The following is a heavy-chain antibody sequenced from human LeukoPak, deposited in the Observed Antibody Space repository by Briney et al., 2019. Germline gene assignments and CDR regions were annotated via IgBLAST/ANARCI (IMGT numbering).Heavy chain of an antibody. D-gene: IGHD6-13*01. Sequence: ASVKVSCKAAGYTFVSHGISWVRLAPGQGLEWMGWISAYNGDTKYAQKFQARVTMTTDTSTSTAYMELRSLRSDDTAVYYCARQGRGEQPPLDYWGQGTLVTVSS. J-gene: IGHJ4*02. CDR2: ISAYNGDT. V-gene: IGHV1-18*01. CDR1: GYTFVSHG. CDR3: ARQGRGEQPPLDY.